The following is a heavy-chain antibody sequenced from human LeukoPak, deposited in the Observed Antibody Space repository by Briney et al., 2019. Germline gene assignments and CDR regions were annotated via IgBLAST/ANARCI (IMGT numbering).Heavy chain of an antibody. Sequence: AGGSLRLSCAASGFTFSSFWMHWVRQVPGKGPVWVSHINGDGSVTGYADSVKGRFTISRDNARNTLYVQMNSLRAEDTAVYYCARGEYGSGSYHIDYWGQGTLVTVSS. CDR2: INGDGSVT. J-gene: IGHJ4*02. CDR1: GFTFSSFW. D-gene: IGHD3-10*01. CDR3: ARGEYGSGSYHIDY. V-gene: IGHV3-74*01.